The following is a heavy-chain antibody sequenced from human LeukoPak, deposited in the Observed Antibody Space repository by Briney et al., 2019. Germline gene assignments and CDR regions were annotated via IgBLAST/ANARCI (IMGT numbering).Heavy chain of an antibody. Sequence: SETLSLTCTVSGGSISSYYWSWIRQPPGKGLEWIGYIYYSGSTNYNPSLKSRVTISVDTSKNQFSLKLSSVTAADTAVYYCASYYYGSGSHDYWGQGTLVTVSS. D-gene: IGHD3-10*01. CDR2: IYYSGST. CDR3: ASYYYGSGSHDY. CDR1: GGSISSYY. V-gene: IGHV4-59*08. J-gene: IGHJ4*02.